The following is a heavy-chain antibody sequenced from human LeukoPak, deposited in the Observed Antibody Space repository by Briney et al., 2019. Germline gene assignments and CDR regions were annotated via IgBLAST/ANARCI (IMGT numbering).Heavy chain of an antibody. Sequence: GGSLGLSCAASEFTFSTYSMSWVRQAPGKGLEWVSYISGSSDAIYYGDSVKGRFTISRDNAKNSLYLQMNSLRDEDTAVYYCARGEYYFDYWGQGTLVTVSS. CDR1: EFTFSTYS. CDR2: ISGSSDAI. CDR3: ARGEYYFDY. J-gene: IGHJ4*02. V-gene: IGHV3-48*02.